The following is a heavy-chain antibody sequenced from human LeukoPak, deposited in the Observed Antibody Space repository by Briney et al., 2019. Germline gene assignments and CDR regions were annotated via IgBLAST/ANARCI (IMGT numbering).Heavy chain of an antibody. V-gene: IGHV4-34*01. D-gene: IGHD5-12*01. J-gene: IGHJ4*02. CDR1: GGSFSGYY. CDR2: INHSGST. CDR3: ARRRVYSGSGEFDF. Sequence: SETLSLTCAVYGGSFSGYYWSWIRQPPGKGLEWIGGINHSGSTNYNPSLKSRVTISVDTSRNQFSLKLRSVTTADTAVYYCARRRVYSGSGEFDFWGQGTLVTVSS.